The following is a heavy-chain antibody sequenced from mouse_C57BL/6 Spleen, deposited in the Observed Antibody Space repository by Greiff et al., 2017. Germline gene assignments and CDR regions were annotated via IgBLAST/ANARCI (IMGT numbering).Heavy chain of an antibody. CDR3: ARSLLNHFDY. D-gene: IGHD2-1*01. Sequence: QVQLQQSGAELARPGASVKMSCKASGYTFTSYTMHWVKQRPGQGLEWIGYINPSSGYTKYNQKFKDKATLTADKSSSTAYMQLSSLTSEDSAVYYCARSLLNHFDYWGQGTTLTVSS. CDR1: GYTFTSYT. J-gene: IGHJ2*01. CDR2: INPSSGYT. V-gene: IGHV1-4*01.